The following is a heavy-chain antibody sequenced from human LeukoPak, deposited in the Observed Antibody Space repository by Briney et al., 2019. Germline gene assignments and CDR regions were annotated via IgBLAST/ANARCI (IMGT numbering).Heavy chain of an antibody. J-gene: IGHJ5*02. CDR1: GGSISSYY. V-gene: IGHV4-59*08. CDR2: IYYSGST. CDR3: VRNTIIRGVTITATWFDP. Sequence: SETLSLTCTVSGGSISSYYWSWIRQPPGKGLEWIGYIYYSGSTNYNPSLKSRVTISLDTSKNQFSLKLTSVTAADTAIYYCVRNTIIRGVTITATWFDPWGQGTQVTVSS. D-gene: IGHD3-10*01.